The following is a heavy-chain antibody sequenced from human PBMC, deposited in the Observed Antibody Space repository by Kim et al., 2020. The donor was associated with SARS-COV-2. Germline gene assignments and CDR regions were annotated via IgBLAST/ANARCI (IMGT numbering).Heavy chain of an antibody. Sequence: GGSLRLSCAASGFTFSSYSMNWVRQAPGKGLEWVSSISSSSSYIYYADSVKGRFTISRDNAKNSLYLQMNSLRAEDTAVYYCAREGVGYDSSGYPYWGQGTLVTVSS. CDR1: GFTFSSYS. CDR2: ISSSSSYI. V-gene: IGHV3-21*04. CDR3: AREGVGYDSSGYPY. D-gene: IGHD3-22*01. J-gene: IGHJ4*02.